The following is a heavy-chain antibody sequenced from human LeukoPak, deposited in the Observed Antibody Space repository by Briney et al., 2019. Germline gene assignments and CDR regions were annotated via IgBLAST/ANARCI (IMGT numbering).Heavy chain of an antibody. V-gene: IGHV1-18*04. CDR1: GYSFTSYG. CDR3: VREGSGRPFDY. J-gene: IGHJ4*02. D-gene: IGHD6-19*01. CDR2: ISTYNGNT. Sequence: ASVKVSYKASGYSFTSYGISWVRQAPGQGLEWMAWISTYNGNTHYAQNLQGRVTVTTDTSTGTAYMELRSLRSDDTAVYYCVREGSGRPFDYWGQGTLVTVSS.